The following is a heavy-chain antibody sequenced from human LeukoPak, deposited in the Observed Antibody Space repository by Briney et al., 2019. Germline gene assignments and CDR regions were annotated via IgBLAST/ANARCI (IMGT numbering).Heavy chain of an antibody. V-gene: IGHV3-11*01. D-gene: IGHD2-15*01. Sequence: GGSLRLSCAASGFTFSDYYMNWIRQAPGKGLEWLSYISASGGTRYYADSVKGRFTISRDNAKNSLYLQMNSLRAEDTAVYYCARGLAANDWFDPWGQGTLVTVSS. J-gene: IGHJ5*02. CDR2: ISASGGTR. CDR1: GFTFSDYY. CDR3: ARGLAANDWFDP.